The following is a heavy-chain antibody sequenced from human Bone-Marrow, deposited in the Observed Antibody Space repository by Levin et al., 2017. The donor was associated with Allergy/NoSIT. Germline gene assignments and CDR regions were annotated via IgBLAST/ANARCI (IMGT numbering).Heavy chain of an antibody. Sequence: PSETLSLTCTVSGGSINSSGYHWTWIRQYPNKGLEWIGYISYRGSTYFNPSLKSRLTMSIDTSKQNFSLNLTSVSAACTAIYYCARLDGYSFDYWGQGALVTVSS. CDR3: ARLDGYSFDY. CDR1: GGSINSSGYH. V-gene: IGHV4-31*03. CDR2: ISYRGST. J-gene: IGHJ4*02. D-gene: IGHD1-1*01.